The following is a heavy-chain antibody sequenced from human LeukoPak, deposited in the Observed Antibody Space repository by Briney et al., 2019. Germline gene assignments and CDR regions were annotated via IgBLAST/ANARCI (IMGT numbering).Heavy chain of an antibody. V-gene: IGHV4-61*02. CDR2: ISRSGST. CDR3: ARGAYGSRNSNWFDP. J-gene: IGHJ5*02. CDR1: GGSINSGSDY. D-gene: IGHD3-10*01. Sequence: SETLSLTCTVSGGSINSGSDYWSWIRQPAGKGLEWIGRISRSGSTDYNPSLKSRVAISVATSNNQFSLKLTSVTAADTAVYFCARGAYGSRNSNWFDPWGQGTLVTVS.